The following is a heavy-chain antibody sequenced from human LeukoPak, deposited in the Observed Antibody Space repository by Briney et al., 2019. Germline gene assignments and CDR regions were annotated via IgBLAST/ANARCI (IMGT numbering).Heavy chain of an antibody. D-gene: IGHD6-19*01. CDR1: GFTFSRYE. Sequence: RPGGSLRLSCAASGFTFSRYEMNWVRQAPGKGLEWVSYISSRGSAIYYADSVKGRFTISRDNAKNSLYLQMNSLRADDTAVYYCARGSSGWYYFDYWGQGTLVTVSS. V-gene: IGHV3-48*03. J-gene: IGHJ4*02. CDR2: ISSRGSAI. CDR3: ARGSSGWYYFDY.